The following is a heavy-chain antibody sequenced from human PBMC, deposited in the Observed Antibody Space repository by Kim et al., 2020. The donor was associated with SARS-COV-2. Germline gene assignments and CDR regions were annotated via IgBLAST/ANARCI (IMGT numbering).Heavy chain of an antibody. J-gene: IGHJ4*02. CDR1: GGSISSGGYY. CDR2: IYYSGST. CDR3: ARGAAAAAPFDY. Sequence: SETLSLTCTVSGGSISSGGYYWSWIRQLPGKGLEWIGYIYYSGSTYYNPSVKSRVTISVDTSKHQFSLRLSSVTAADTAVYYCARGAAAAAPFDYWGQGTLVTVSS. D-gene: IGHD6-13*01. V-gene: IGHV4-31*03.